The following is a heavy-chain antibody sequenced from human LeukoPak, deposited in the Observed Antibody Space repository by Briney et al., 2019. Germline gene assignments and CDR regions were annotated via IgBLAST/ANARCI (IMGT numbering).Heavy chain of an antibody. Sequence: GASVMVSCKASGYTFTNHGITWVRQAPGQGLEWMGWISAYNGNADYAQSFQGRVTMTTDTSTSTAYMELRSLRSDDTGVYYCARTPKRFGELYQSADYWGQGTLVTVSS. D-gene: IGHD3-10*01. CDR1: GYTFTNHG. CDR2: ISAYNGNA. V-gene: IGHV1-18*01. CDR3: ARTPKRFGELYQSADY. J-gene: IGHJ4*02.